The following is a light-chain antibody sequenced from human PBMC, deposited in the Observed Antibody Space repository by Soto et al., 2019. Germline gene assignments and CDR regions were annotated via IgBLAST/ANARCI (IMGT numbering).Light chain of an antibody. Sequence: EIVWTQSPGTLSLSPGERATLSCRASQSVSSSYLAWYQQKPGQAPRLLIYGASSRATGIPDRFSGSGSGTDFTLTISSLEPEDFAVYYCQQYGSSSFPFGPGTKVDIK. J-gene: IGKJ3*01. CDR2: GAS. CDR3: QQYGSSSFP. CDR1: QSVSSSY. V-gene: IGKV3-20*01.